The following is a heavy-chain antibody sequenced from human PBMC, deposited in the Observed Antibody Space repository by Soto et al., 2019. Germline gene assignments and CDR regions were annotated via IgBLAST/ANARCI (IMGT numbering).Heavy chain of an antibody. J-gene: IGHJ4*02. CDR1: GGSTLISSYY. CDR3: ARAQSIVVVPAAQYYFDY. Sequence: SEALSLTCGVSGGSTLISSYYCAWIRQPPGKGLEWIGEINHSGSTNYNPSLKSRVTISVDTSKNQFSLKLSSVTAADTAVYYCARAQSIVVVPAAQYYFDYWGQGTLVTVSS. V-gene: IGHV4-34*01. D-gene: IGHD2-2*01. CDR2: INHSGST.